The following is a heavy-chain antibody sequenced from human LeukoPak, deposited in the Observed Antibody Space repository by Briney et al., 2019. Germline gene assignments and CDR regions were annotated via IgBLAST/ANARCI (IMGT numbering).Heavy chain of an antibody. CDR1: GFTFSSYG. CDR2: SYGGGST. D-gene: IGHD3-22*01. CDR3: ARYYYDSSGYKSSGGYYGMDV. V-gene: IGHV3-53*01. J-gene: IGHJ6*02. Sequence: GGSLRLSCAASGFTFSSYGMHWVRQAPGKGLEWVSVSYGGGSTYYADSVKGRFTISRDNSKNTLYLQMNSLRAEDTAVYYCARYYYDSSGYKSSGGYYGMDVWGQGTTVTVSS.